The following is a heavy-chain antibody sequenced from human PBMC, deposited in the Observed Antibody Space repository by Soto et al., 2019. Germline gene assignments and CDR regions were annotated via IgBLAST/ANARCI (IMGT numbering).Heavy chain of an antibody. Sequence: EVQLLESGGGLVQPGGSLRLYCAASRFTFSSYAMSWVRQAPGKGLEWVSAISGSGGSTYYADSVKGRFTISRDNSKNTLYLQMNSLRAEDRAVYYCAKVDDGYNCGYWGQGTLVTVSS. CDR3: AKVDDGYNCGY. V-gene: IGHV3-23*01. CDR1: RFTFSSYA. CDR2: ISGSGGST. J-gene: IGHJ4*02. D-gene: IGHD5-12*01.